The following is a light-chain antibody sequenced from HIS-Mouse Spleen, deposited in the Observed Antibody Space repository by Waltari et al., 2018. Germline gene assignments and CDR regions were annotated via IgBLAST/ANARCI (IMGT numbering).Light chain of an antibody. Sequence: QSALTQPAPVSGSPGQSITISCTGTSRDVGGYTYVSWYQQHPGKAPKLMIYEVSNRPSGVSNRFSGSKSGNTASLTISGLQAEDEADYYCSSYTSSSPYVVFGGGTKLTVL. CDR3: SSYTSSSPYVV. V-gene: IGLV2-14*01. J-gene: IGLJ2*01. CDR2: EVS. CDR1: SRDVGGYTY.